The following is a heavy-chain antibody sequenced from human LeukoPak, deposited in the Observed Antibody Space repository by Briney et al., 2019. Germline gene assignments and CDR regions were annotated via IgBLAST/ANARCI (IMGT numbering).Heavy chain of an antibody. Sequence: PSETLSLTCTVSGGSISSYDWSWIRQPAGKGLEWIGRIFASGSTNYNPSPKSRVTMSVDTSKNQFSLKLTSVTAADTAVYYCTRYDVYYYGMDVWGQGTTVTVSS. J-gene: IGHJ6*02. CDR3: TRYDVYYYGMDV. CDR2: IFASGST. D-gene: IGHD1-1*01. V-gene: IGHV4-4*07. CDR1: GGSISSYD.